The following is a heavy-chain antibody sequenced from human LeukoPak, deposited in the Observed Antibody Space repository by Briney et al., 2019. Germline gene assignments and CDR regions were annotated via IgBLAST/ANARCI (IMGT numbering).Heavy chain of an antibody. V-gene: IGHV3-69-1*01. CDR1: GFTFSDYY. D-gene: IGHD2-15*01. Sequence: GGSLRLSCAASGFTFSDYYMSWIRQAPGKGLEWVSYISSSSTIYYADSVKGRFTISRDNAKNSLYLQMNSLRAEDTAVYYCARDFPRDCSGGSCYRPYYYYGMDVWGQGTTVTVSS. CDR3: ARDFPRDCSGGSCYRPYYYYGMDV. J-gene: IGHJ6*02. CDR2: ISSSSTI.